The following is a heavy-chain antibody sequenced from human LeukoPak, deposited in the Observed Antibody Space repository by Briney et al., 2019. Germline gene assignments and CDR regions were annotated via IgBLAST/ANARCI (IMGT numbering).Heavy chain of an antibody. V-gene: IGHV4-39*07. CDR2: ILYSGST. CDR1: GDSISSSSYY. D-gene: IGHD3-10*01. J-gene: IGHJ6*03. Sequence: SETLSLTCTVSGDSISSSSYYWGWIRQPPGKGLEWIGSILYSGSTYYNPSLKSRVTISVDTSKNQFSLKLSSVTAADTAVYYCARDMVRGVIFSYYMDVWGKGTTVTIPS. CDR3: ARDMVRGVIFSYYMDV.